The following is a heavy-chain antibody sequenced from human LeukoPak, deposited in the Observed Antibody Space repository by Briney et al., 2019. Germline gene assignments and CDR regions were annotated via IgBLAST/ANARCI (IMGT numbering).Heavy chain of an antibody. J-gene: IGHJ4*02. D-gene: IGHD2-15*01. V-gene: IGHV3-21*01. CDR3: ARGPSCSSVSCYTTGLFDY. CDR2: ISSSSSSSI. Sequence: GGSLRLSCTASGFTFNIYSMSWVRQAPGKGLEWVSCISSSSSSSIYYADSLKGQFTISRDNAKNSLYLQMNSLRAEDTAVYYCARGPSCSSVSCYTTGLFDYWGRGTLVTVSS. CDR1: GFTFNIYS.